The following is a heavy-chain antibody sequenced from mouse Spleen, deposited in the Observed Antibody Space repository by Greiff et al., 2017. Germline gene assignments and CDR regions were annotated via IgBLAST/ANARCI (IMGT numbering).Heavy chain of an antibody. J-gene: IGHJ1*01. CDR2: IDPANGNT. CDR3: ARGYRYDGVRYFDV. V-gene: IGHV14-3*02. CDR1: GFNIKDTY. Sequence: EVKVEESGAELVKPGASVKLSCTASGFNIKDTYMHWVKQRPEQGLEWIGRIDPANGNTKYDPKFQGKATITADTSSNTAYLQLSSLTSEDTAVYYCARGYRYDGVRYFDVWGAGTTVTVSS. D-gene: IGHD2-14*01.